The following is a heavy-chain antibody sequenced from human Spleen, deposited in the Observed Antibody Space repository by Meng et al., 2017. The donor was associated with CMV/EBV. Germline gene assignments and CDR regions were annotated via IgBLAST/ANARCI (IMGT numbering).Heavy chain of an antibody. CDR2: IKQDGSEK. D-gene: IGHD3-10*01. CDR3: ARGKSGPY. J-gene: IGHJ4*02. Sequence: GESLKISCAASGFSFSSYAMSWVRQAPGKGLEWVANIKQDGSEKYYVDSVKGRFTISRDNAKNSLYLQMNSLRAEDTAVYYCARGKSGPYWGQGTLVTVSS. V-gene: IGHV3-7*01. CDR1: GFSFSSYA.